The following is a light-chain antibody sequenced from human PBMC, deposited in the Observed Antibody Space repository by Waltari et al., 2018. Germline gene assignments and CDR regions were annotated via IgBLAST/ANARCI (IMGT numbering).Light chain of an antibody. Sequence: QSALTQPASVSGSPGQSVTIFCTGTSNDVGGYNSVSWYQEHPGQAPRVIIYDVSDRPSGVSDSFSGAESGNTASLTSSGLPAEDEADYYSSSQSSNNVVLFGGGTKLTVL. CDR1: SNDVGGYNS. CDR2: DVS. J-gene: IGLJ2*01. CDR3: SSQSSNNVVL. V-gene: IGLV2-14*01.